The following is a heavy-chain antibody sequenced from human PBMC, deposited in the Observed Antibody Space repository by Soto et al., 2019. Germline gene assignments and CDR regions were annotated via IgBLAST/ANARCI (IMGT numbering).Heavy chain of an antibody. D-gene: IGHD3-3*01. CDR3: AKGSHYDFWSGYLDY. J-gene: IGHJ4*02. V-gene: IGHV3-23*01. Sequence: EVQLLESGGGLVQPGGSLRLSCAASGFTFSSYAMSWVRQAPGKGLEWVSAISGSGGSTYYADSVKGRFTISRDNSKHTLYLQMNSLRAEDTAVYYCAKGSHYDFWSGYLDYWGQGTLVTVSS. CDR1: GFTFSSYA. CDR2: ISGSGGST.